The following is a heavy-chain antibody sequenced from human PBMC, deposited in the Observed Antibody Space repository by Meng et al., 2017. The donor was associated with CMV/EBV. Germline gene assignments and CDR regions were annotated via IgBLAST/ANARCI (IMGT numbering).Heavy chain of an antibody. Sequence: GESLKISCKGSGYSFTSYWIGWVRQMPGKGLEWMGIIYPGDSDTRYSPSFQGQVTISADKSISTAYLQWSSLKASDTAMYYCARSGYCSSTSCYTAYGMDVWSQGTTVTVSS. CDR1: GYSFTSYW. D-gene: IGHD2-2*02. CDR2: IYPGDSDT. J-gene: IGHJ6*02. CDR3: ARSGYCSSTSCYTAYGMDV. V-gene: IGHV5-51*01.